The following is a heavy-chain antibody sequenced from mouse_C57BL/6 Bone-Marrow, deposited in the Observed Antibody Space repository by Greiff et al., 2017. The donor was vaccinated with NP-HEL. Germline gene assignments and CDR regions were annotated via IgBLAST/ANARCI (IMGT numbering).Heavy chain of an antibody. CDR3: ASGNYDAMDY. J-gene: IGHJ4*01. CDR1: GYTFTSYW. D-gene: IGHD4-1*01. V-gene: IGHV1-61*01. Sequence: QVQLQQPGAELVRPGSSVKLSCKASGYTFTSYWMDWVKQRPGQGLEWIGNIYPSDSETHYNQKFQDKATLTVDKSSSPAYMQLSSLTSEDSAVYYCASGNYDAMDYWGQGTAVTVSS. CDR2: IYPSDSET.